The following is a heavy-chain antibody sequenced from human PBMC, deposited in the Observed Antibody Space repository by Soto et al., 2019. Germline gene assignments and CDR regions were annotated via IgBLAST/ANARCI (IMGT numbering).Heavy chain of an antibody. Sequence: PGGSLRLSCAASGFTFSSYAMHWVRQAPGKGLEWVAVISYDGISKHYADSVKGRFFISRDDSENTLYVQMNSLRAEDTAVYYCAKDGYLDTYYFDYWGQGTLVTVSS. V-gene: IGHV3-30-3*01. J-gene: IGHJ4*02. CDR2: ISYDGISK. CDR1: GFTFSSYA. CDR3: AKDGYLDTYYFDY. D-gene: IGHD3-9*01.